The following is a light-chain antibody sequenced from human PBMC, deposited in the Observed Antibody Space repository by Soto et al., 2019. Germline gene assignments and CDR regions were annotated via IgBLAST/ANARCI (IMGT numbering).Light chain of an antibody. CDR2: EVS. J-gene: IGLJ2*01. CDR1: SSDVGSYNL. CDR3: CAYAGSSTFVV. V-gene: IGLV2-23*02. Sequence: QSALTQPASVSGSPGQSITISCTGTSSDVGSYNLVSWYQHHPGKAPKLMIYEVSSRPSGVSNRFSGSRSGNTASLTISGLQAEDEADYYCCAYAGSSTFVVFGGGTQLTVL.